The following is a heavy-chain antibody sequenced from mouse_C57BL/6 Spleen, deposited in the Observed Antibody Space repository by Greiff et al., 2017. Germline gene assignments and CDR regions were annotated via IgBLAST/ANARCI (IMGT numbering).Heavy chain of an antibody. CDR2: IYIGNGYT. V-gene: IGHV1-58*01. D-gene: IGHD2-4*01. CDR1: GYTFTSYG. J-gene: IGHJ2*01. CDR3: ARDYDYDGRGYFDY. Sequence: EVKLMESGAELVRPGSSVKMSCKTSGYTFTSYGINWVKQRPGQGLEWIGYIYIGNGYTEYNEKFKGKATLTSDTSSSTAYMQLSSLTSEDSAIYFCARDYDYDGRGYFDYWGQGTTLTVSS.